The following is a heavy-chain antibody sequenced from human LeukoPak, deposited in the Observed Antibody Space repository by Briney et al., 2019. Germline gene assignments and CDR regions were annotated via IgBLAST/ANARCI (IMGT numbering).Heavy chain of an antibody. CDR3: ARDSEAGMDV. Sequence: SVKVSCKASGGTFSSYAISWVRQAPGQGLEWMGRIIPIPGIANYAQKFQGRVTITADKSTSTAYMELSSLRSEDTAVYYCARDSEAGMDVWGQGTTVTVSS. V-gene: IGHV1-69*04. CDR2: IIPIPGIA. CDR1: GGTFSSYA. J-gene: IGHJ6*02.